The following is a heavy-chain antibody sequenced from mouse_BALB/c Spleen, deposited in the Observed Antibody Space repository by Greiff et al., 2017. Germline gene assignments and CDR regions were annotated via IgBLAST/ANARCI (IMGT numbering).Heavy chain of an antibody. D-gene: IGHD4-1*01. CDR1: GFNIKDTY. V-gene: IGHV14-3*02. CDR3: ARSGTGTSAMDY. Sequence: EVKLQQSGAELVKPGASVKLSCTASGFNIKDTYMHWVKQRPEQGLEWIGRIDPANGNTKYDPKFQGKATITADTSSNTAYLQLSSLTSEDTAVYYCARSGTGTSAMDYWGQGTSVTVSS. J-gene: IGHJ4*01. CDR2: IDPANGNT.